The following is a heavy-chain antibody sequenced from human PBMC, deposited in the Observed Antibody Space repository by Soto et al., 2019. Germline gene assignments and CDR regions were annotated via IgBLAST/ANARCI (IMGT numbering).Heavy chain of an antibody. Sequence: GLECVSVISGSGGSTYYADSVKGRFSISRDNSKNTLYLQMNSLRVEDTAVYYCAKGGRSSVVGATSSDYWGQGTL. CDR2: ISGSGGST. J-gene: IGHJ4*02. CDR3: AKGGRSSVVGATSSDY. V-gene: IGHV3-23*01. D-gene: IGHD1-26*01.